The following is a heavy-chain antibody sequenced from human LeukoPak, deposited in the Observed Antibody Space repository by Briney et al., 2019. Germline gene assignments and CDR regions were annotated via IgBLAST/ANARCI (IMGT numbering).Heavy chain of an antibody. CDR2: IIPILGIA. CDR3: ARVWVDYYDSSGYPTSDY. J-gene: IGHJ4*02. D-gene: IGHD3-22*01. Sequence: ASVKVSCKASGGTFSSYAISWVRQAPGQGLEWMGRIIPILGIANYAQKFRGRVTITADKSTSTAYMELSSLRSEDTAVYYCARVWVDYYDSSGYPTSDYWGQGTLVTVSS. V-gene: IGHV1-69*04. CDR1: GGTFSSYA.